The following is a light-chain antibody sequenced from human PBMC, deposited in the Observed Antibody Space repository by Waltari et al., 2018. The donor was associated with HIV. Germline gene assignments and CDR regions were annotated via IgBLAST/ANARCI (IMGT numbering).Light chain of an antibody. CDR2: WAS. Sequence: DIVLTQSPDPLAVSLGERATMNCKSSQKILFSSTNKNYLSWYQQRPGQPPRLLFYWASSRESGVPERFTGSGSGTNFTLTISRLQADDVAVYFCQQYYSTPRTFGQGTKV. J-gene: IGKJ1*01. V-gene: IGKV4-1*01. CDR1: QKILFSSTNKNY. CDR3: QQYYSTPRT.